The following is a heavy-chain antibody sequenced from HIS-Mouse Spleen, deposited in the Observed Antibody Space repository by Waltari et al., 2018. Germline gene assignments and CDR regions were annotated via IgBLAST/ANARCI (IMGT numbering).Heavy chain of an antibody. CDR2: ISYDGSNK. D-gene: IGHD6-19*01. V-gene: IGHV3-30*18. CDR3: AKASSGWLDY. J-gene: IGHJ4*02. CDR1: GFPFRSSG. Sequence: QVQLVESGGGVVQPGRSLRLSCAASGFPFRSSGMHGVRQAPGKGLEWVAVISYDGSNKYYADSVKGRFTISRDNSKNTLYLQMNSLRAEDTAVYYCAKASSGWLDYWGQGTLVTVSS.